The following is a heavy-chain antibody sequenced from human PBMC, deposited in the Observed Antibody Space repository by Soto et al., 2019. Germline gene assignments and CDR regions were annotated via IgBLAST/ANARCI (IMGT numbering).Heavy chain of an antibody. V-gene: IGHV1-69*01. CDR1: GGTFSSYA. CDR2: IIPIFGTA. J-gene: IGHJ6*02. D-gene: IGHD1-26*01. CDR3: ARLGWELRSYYYGMDV. Sequence: QVQLVQSGAEVKKPGSSVKVSCKASGGTFSSYAISWVRQAPGQGLEWMGGIIPIFGTANYAQKFQGRVKITADESTSTDYMELSRLRSEDTAVYYCARLGWELRSYYYGMDVWGQGTTVTVSS.